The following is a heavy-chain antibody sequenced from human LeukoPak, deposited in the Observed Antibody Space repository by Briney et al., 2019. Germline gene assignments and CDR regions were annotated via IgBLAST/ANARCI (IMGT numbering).Heavy chain of an antibody. CDR2: IYYSGST. CDR1: GGSISSGGYY. Sequence: SETLSLTCTVSGGSISSGGYYWSWIRQHPGKGLEWIGYIYYSGSTYYNPSLKSRVTISVDTSKNQFSLKLSSVTAADTAVYYCARGSFVGSTNCDYWGQGTLVTVSS. J-gene: IGHJ4*02. D-gene: IGHD2-2*01. CDR3: ARGSFVGSTNCDY. V-gene: IGHV4-31*03.